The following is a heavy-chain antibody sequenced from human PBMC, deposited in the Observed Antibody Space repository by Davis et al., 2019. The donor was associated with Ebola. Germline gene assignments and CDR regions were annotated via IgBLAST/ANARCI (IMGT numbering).Heavy chain of an antibody. J-gene: IGHJ5*02. CDR2: ISAYNGNT. V-gene: IGHV1-18*04. D-gene: IGHD6-25*01. Sequence: ASVKVSCKASGYTFTSYGISWVRQAPGQGLEWMGWISAYNGNTNYAQKLQGRVTMTRNTSITTAYMELSNLRSEDTAVYYCTRSETSSGWFDPWGQGTPVTVSS. CDR1: GYTFTSYG. CDR3: TRSETSSGWFDP.